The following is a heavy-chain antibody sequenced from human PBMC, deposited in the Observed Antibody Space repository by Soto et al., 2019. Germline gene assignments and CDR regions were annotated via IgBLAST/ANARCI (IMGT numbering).Heavy chain of an antibody. CDR3: AREKRYSSSLLWD. CDR2: IYYSGST. J-gene: IGHJ4*02. Sequence: QVQLQESGPGLVKPSETLSLTCTVSGGSISSYYWSWIRQPPGKGLEWIGYIYYSGSTNYNPSLKSRVTISVDTSKNQFSLKLSSVTAADTAVYYCAREKRYSSSLLWDGGQGTRVTVSS. D-gene: IGHD6-6*01. V-gene: IGHV4-59*01. CDR1: GGSISSYY.